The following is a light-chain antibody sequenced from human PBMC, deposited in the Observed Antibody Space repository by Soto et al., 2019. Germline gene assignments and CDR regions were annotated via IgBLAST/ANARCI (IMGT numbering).Light chain of an antibody. V-gene: IGKV3-11*01. CDR1: QISYTS. CDR2: EAS. J-gene: IGKJ4*01. CDR3: QQRASWPLT. Sequence: EIVLTQSPATLSFSPGERATLSCRASQISYTSLAGYQQKPGQAPRLLIYEASIRATGLPARCSGSGSGADFTHTTSGLEPEDLVVYYCQQRASWPLTLGGGTKVEIK.